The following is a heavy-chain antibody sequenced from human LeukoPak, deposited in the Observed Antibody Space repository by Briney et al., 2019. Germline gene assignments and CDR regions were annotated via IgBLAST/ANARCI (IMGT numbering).Heavy chain of an antibody. J-gene: IGHJ5*02. Sequence: GGSLRLSCAASGFTFSTYDMHWVRPAPGKGLEWVAIISYDGSDKYYADSVKGRFTISRDNSKNTVYLQMTSLRTEDTAVYYCAKEGTPHVSTWYDLWGQGTQVIVSS. CDR2: ISYDGSDK. CDR1: GFTFSTYD. CDR3: AKEGTPHVSTWYDL. D-gene: IGHD3-10*01. V-gene: IGHV3-30*18.